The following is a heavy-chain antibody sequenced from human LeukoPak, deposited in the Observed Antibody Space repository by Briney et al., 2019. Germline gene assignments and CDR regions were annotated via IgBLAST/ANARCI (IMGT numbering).Heavy chain of an antibody. V-gene: IGHV3-21*04. Sequence: GGSLRLSCAASGFTFSSYSMNWVRQAPGKGLEWVSSISSSSSYIYYADSVKGRFTISRDNSKNTLYLQMNSLRAEDTAVYYCANGGYGGNSLGASAFIDYWGQGTLVTVSS. CDR3: ANGGYGGNSLGASAFIDY. CDR1: GFTFSSYS. CDR2: ISSSSSYI. D-gene: IGHD4-23*01. J-gene: IGHJ4*02.